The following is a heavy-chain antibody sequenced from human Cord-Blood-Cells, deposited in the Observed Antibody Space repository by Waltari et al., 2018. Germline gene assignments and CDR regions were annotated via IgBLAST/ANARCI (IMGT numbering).Heavy chain of an antibody. CDR3: ASSDLQRSSWEQYFQH. V-gene: IGHV4-39*01. J-gene: IGHJ1*01. CDR2: IYYSGST. CDR1: GGSISRSSYS. Sequence: QLQLQEPGPGLVQPSQTLSLTCPVFGGSISRSSYSSGWLRPPPGTGLEWLGSIYYSGSTYYNPSLKSRVTISVDTSKNQFSLKLSSVTAADTAVYYCASSDLQRSSWEQYFQHWGQGTLVTVSS. D-gene: IGHD6-13*01.